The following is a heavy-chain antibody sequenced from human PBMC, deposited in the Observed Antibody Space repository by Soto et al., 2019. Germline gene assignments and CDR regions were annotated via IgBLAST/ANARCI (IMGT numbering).Heavy chain of an antibody. CDR1: GFTFSSYA. Sequence: GGSLRLSCAASGFTFSSYAMHWVRQAPGKGLEWVAVIWYDGSNKYYADSVKGRFTISRDNSKNTLYLQMNSLRAEDTAVYYCARDVDSSSSFPTYWGQGTPVTVSS. CDR2: IWYDGSNK. J-gene: IGHJ4*02. D-gene: IGHD6-6*01. V-gene: IGHV3-33*01. CDR3: ARDVDSSSSFPTY.